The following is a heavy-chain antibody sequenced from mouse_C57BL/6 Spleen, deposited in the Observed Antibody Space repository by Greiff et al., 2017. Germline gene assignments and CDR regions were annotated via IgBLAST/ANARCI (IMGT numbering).Heavy chain of an antibody. J-gene: IGHJ1*03. CDR1: GYAFSSSW. Sequence: VMLVESGPELVKPGASVKISCKASGYAFSSSWMNWVKQRPGKGLEWIGRIYPGDGDTNYNGKFKGKATLTADKSSSTAYMQLSSLTSEDSAVYFCARDDYYGRSFDWYFDVWGTGTTVTVSS. D-gene: IGHD1-1*01. CDR3: ARDDYYGRSFDWYFDV. V-gene: IGHV1-82*01. CDR2: IYPGDGDT.